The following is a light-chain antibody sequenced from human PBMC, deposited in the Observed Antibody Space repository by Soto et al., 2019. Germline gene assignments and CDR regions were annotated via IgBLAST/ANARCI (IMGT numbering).Light chain of an antibody. CDR1: SSDFGGYNY. J-gene: IGLJ1*01. V-gene: IGLV2-14*01. CDR3: SSYTSGSTSYV. CDR2: DVS. Sequence: QSVLTQPASVSGSPGQSITISCTGTSSDFGGYNYVSWYQQHPGKAPKLMIYDVSNRPSGVSNRFSGSKSGNTASLTISGLQAEDEADYYCSSYTSGSTSYVFVTGTKVTVL.